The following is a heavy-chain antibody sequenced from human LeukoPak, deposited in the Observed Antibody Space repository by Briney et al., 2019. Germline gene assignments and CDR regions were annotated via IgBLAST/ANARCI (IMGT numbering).Heavy chain of an antibody. CDR3: AKKEGTVTWGLDY. J-gene: IGHJ4*02. Sequence: PGGSLRLSCAPSGFTFSSYAMSWVRQAPGKGVEWVSAISGSGGSTYYTDSVKGRFTISRDNSKNTLYLKMNSLRAEDTAVYYCAKKEGTVTWGLDYWGQGTLVTVSS. V-gene: IGHV3-23*01. CDR1: GFTFSSYA. D-gene: IGHD4-17*01. CDR2: ISGSGGST.